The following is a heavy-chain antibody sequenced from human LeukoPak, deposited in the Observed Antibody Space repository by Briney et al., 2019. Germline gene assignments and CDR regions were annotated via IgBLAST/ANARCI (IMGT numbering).Heavy chain of an antibody. D-gene: IGHD6-19*01. CDR1: GFTFSSYA. V-gene: IGHV3-23*01. Sequence: GGSLRLSCAASGFTFSSYAMSWVRQAPGKGLEWVSGISGSGENTYYLDSVKGRFTISRDNSKNTLYLQITNLRVEDAAVYFCAQDRFVSSGRDDYWGQGTLVTVSS. J-gene: IGHJ4*02. CDR3: AQDRFVSSGRDDY. CDR2: ISGSGENT.